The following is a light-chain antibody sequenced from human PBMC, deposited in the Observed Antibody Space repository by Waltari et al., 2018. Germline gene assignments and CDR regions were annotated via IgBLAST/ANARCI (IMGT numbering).Light chain of an antibody. CDR2: QDL. CDR1: QLTNKY. CDR3: QAWDSTTLV. V-gene: IGLV3-1*01. Sequence: SYNLTQPPSVSVSLGQTASITCSVHQLTNKYVCWYQQKPVHSPLLVIYQDLSRPSGIPERFSGSNSGNTATLTISGTQAMDEADYYCQAWDSTTLVFGGGTKLTVL. J-gene: IGLJ2*01.